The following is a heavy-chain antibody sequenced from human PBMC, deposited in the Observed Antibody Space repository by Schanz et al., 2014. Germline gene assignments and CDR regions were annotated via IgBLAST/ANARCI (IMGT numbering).Heavy chain of an antibody. J-gene: IGHJ4*02. CDR3: ARAHGNNWYGKGLDY. CDR1: GFTFSSYA. D-gene: IGHD1-1*01. Sequence: EVQLLESGGGLVQPGGSLRLSCAASGFTFSSYAMSWVRQAPGKGLEWVSALSGSGGSTYYADSVKGRFTISRDRFQNTLYLRMSSLRAEDTAVYFCARAHGNNWYGKGLDYWGQGTQVTVSS. CDR2: LSGSGGST. V-gene: IGHV3-23*01.